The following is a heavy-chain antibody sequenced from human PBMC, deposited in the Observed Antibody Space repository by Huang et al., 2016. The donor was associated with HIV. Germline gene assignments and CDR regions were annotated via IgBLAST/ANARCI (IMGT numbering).Heavy chain of an antibody. Sequence: EVQLVESGGGLVKPGGSLRLPCAASGFTFSKAWMSWVRQDPGKGLEWVGRIKSKTDGGTTDYTAPVKGRFTISRDDSRNTLYLQMNSLKTEDTAVYYCTTHLDYYDSSGYYFGNYWGQGTLVTVSS. D-gene: IGHD3-22*01. CDR2: IKSKTDGGTT. CDR1: GFTFSKAW. CDR3: TTHLDYYDSSGYYFGNY. J-gene: IGHJ4*02. V-gene: IGHV3-15*01.